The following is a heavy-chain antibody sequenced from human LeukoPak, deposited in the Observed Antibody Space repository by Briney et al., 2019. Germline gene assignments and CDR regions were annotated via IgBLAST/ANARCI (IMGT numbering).Heavy chain of an antibody. CDR2: INHSGST. V-gene: IGHV4-34*01. J-gene: IGHJ4*02. D-gene: IGHD1-26*01. CDR3: ARGLSLVGATNDY. CDR1: GGSFSGYY. Sequence: PSETLSLTCAVYGGSFSGYYWSWIRQPPGKGLEWIGEINHSGSTNYNPSLKSRVTISVDTSKNQFSLKLGSVTAADTAVYYCARGLSLVGATNDYWGQGTLVTVSS.